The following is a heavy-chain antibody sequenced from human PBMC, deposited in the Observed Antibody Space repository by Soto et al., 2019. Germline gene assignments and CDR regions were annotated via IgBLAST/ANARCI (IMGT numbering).Heavy chain of an antibody. CDR1: GGTFSSYA. D-gene: IGHD2-2*01. V-gene: IGHV1-69*13. CDR2: IIPIFGTA. J-gene: IGHJ4*02. CDR3: ARCSTSCYYFDY. Sequence: SVKVSCKASGGTFSSYAISWVRQAPGQGLEWMGGIIPIFGTANYAQKFQGRVTITADESTSTAYMELSSLRSEDTAVYYCARCSTSCYYFDYWGQGTLVTVSS.